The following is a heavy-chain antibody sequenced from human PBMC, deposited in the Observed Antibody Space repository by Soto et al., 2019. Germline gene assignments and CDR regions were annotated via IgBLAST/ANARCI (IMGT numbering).Heavy chain of an antibody. Sequence: ASVKVSCKASGYTFTNYGITWVRQAPGQGLEWMGWISAYNGNTNYAQKLQGRVTMTTDTSTSTAYMELRSLRSDDTAVYYCARGDGYRRAEYFQHWGQGTLVTVSS. D-gene: IGHD5-12*01. CDR3: ARGDGYRRAEYFQH. CDR1: GYTFTNYG. V-gene: IGHV1-18*01. J-gene: IGHJ1*01. CDR2: ISAYNGNT.